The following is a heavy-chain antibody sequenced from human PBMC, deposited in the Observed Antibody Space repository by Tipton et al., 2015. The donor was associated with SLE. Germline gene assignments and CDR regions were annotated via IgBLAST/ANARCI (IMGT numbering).Heavy chain of an antibody. D-gene: IGHD5-12*01. J-gene: IGHJ4*02. V-gene: IGHV1-18*01. CDR2: ISGYNGNT. CDR1: GYTFSDYG. Sequence: QVQLVQSGAEVKKPGASVKVSCKASGYTFSDYGISWVRQAPGQGLEWMGWISGYNGNTNYALKFQGRVTMTRDKTTSTAYMELRSLRSDDTAIYYCARDESGFKDFFDYWGQGTLVTVSS. CDR3: ARDESGFKDFFDY.